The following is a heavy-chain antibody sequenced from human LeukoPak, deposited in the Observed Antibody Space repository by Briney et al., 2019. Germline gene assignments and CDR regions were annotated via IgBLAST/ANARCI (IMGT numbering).Heavy chain of an antibody. Sequence: SVKVSCKASGGTFSSYAISWVRQAPGQGLEWMGGIIPIFGTANYAQKFQGRVTITTDETTSTAYMELSSLRSEDTAVYYCARDIGPPYSGYDYRAYYMDVWGKGTTVTVSS. CDR1: GGTFSSYA. V-gene: IGHV1-69*05. D-gene: IGHD5-12*01. J-gene: IGHJ6*03. CDR2: IIPIFGTA. CDR3: ARDIGPPYSGYDYRAYYMDV.